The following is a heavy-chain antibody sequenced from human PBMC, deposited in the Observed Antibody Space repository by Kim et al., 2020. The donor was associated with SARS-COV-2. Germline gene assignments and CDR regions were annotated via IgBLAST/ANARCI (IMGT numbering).Heavy chain of an antibody. D-gene: IGHD4-17*01. J-gene: IGHJ6*02. V-gene: IGHV1-3*01. CDR1: GYTFTSYA. CDR3: ARVMTTVTHYYYYGMDV. Sequence: ASVKVSCKASGYTFTSYAMHWVRQAPGQRLEWMGWINAGNGNTKYSQKFQGRVTITRDTSASTAYMELSSLRSEDTAVYYCARVMTTVTHYYYYGMDVWGQGTTVTVSS. CDR2: INAGNGNT.